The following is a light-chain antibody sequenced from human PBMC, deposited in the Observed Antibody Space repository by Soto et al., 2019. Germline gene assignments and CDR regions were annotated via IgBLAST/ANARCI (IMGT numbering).Light chain of an antibody. CDR2: GAS. V-gene: IGKV3-20*01. CDR3: QRYGGSPSWT. CDR1: QSVSSN. J-gene: IGKJ1*01. Sequence: EIVLTQSPASLSLSPGERATLSCRASQSVSSNLAWYQQKPGQAPRLLIYGASTRATGIPARFSGSGSGTDFTLTISRLEPEDFAVYYCQRYGGSPSWTFGQGTKVDIK.